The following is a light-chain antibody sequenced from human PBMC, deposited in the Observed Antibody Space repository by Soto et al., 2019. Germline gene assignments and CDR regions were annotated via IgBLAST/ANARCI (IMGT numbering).Light chain of an antibody. J-gene: IGKJ5*01. CDR1: QSVSSY. CDR3: QQRSIWPPNT. CDR2: DAS. V-gene: IGKV3-11*01. Sequence: EIVLTQSPATLSLSPGERATLSCRASQSVSSYLAWYQQKPGQAPRLLIYDASNRATGIPARFSGSGSGTDFPLTISSLEPEDFAVYYCQQRSIWPPNTFGQGTRLDIK.